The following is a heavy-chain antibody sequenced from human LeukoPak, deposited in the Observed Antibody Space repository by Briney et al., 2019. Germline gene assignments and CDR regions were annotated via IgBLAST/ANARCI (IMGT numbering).Heavy chain of an antibody. CDR1: GFTFDDYA. Sequence: GGSLRLSCAASGFTFDDYAMHWVRQAPGKGLEWVSGISWNSGSIGYADSVKGRFTISRDNAKNSLYLQMNSLRAEDTALYYCAKDRSSGWYDAFDIWGQGTMVTVSS. CDR3: AKDRSSGWYDAFDI. J-gene: IGHJ3*02. D-gene: IGHD6-19*01. CDR2: ISWNSGSI. V-gene: IGHV3-9*01.